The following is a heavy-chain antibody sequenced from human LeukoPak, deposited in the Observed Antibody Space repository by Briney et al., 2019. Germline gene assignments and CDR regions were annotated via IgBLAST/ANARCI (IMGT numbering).Heavy chain of an antibody. J-gene: IGHJ4*02. CDR3: AKVTTVTTTPY. D-gene: IGHD4-11*01. V-gene: IGHV3-23*01. CDR2: ISGSGGST. Sequence: GGSQRLSCAASGFTLSSYAMSWVRQAPGKGLEWVSAISGSGGSTYYADSVKGRFTISRDNSKSTLYLQMNSLRAEDTAVYYCAKVTTVTTTPYWGQGTLVTVSS. CDR1: GFTLSSYA.